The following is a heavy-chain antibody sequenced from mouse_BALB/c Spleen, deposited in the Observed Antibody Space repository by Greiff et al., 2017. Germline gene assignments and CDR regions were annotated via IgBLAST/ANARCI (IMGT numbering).Heavy chain of an antibody. CDR2: INPGSSTI. CDR3: ARLEVRRNAMDY. CDR1: GFDFSRYW. D-gene: IGHD2-14*01. V-gene: IGHV4-2*02. Sequence: EVQLVESGGGLVQPGGSLNLSCAASGFDFSRYWMSWARQAPGKGQEWIGEINPGSSTINYTPSLKDKFIISRDNAKNTLYLQMSKVRSEDTALYYCARLEVRRNAMDYWGQGTSVTVSS. J-gene: IGHJ4*01.